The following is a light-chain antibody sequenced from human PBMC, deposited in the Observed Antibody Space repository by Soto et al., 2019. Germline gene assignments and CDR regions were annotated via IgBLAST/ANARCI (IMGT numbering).Light chain of an antibody. J-gene: IGKJ2*01. CDR2: LAS. CDR3: QQYYTTPYT. Sequence: DIVMTQSPDSLAVSLGERATINCKSSQSVLYSSNNKNHLGWYQQKPGQPPKLLIYLASTRESGVPDRFSGSGSGTDFALTISILQAEDVAVYYCQQYYTTPYTFGQGNKLEIK. CDR1: QSVLYSSNNKNH. V-gene: IGKV4-1*01.